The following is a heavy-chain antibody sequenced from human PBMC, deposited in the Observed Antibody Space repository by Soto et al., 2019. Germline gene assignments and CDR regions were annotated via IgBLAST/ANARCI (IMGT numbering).Heavy chain of an antibody. CDR2: INHSGST. CDR3: ATGYCSSTSCYYYYYMDV. D-gene: IGHD2-2*01. V-gene: IGHV4-34*01. J-gene: IGHJ6*03. CDR1: GGSFSGYY. Sequence: PSETLSLTCAVYGGSFSGYYWSWIRQPPGKGLEWIGEINHSGSTNYNPSLKSRVTISVDTSKNQFSLKLSSVTAADTAVYYCATGYCSSTSCYYYYYMDVWGKGTTVTVSS.